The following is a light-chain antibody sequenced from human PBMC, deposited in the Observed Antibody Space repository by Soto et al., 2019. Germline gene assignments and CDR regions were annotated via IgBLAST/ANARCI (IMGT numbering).Light chain of an antibody. CDR2: DAS. CDR3: QQSNKWPYT. V-gene: IGKV3-15*01. J-gene: IGKJ2*01. Sequence: EIVMTQSPATLSVSPGERATLSCRASQSVSANLAWYQQKPGQAPRLLIYDASTRATGIPARFSGSGSVTDFTLTIGSLQSEDFAVYYCQQSNKWPYTFGQGTKVDIK. CDR1: QSVSAN.